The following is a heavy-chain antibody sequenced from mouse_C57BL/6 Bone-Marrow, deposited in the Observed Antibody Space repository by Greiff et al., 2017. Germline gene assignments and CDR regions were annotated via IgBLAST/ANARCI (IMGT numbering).Heavy chain of an antibody. V-gene: IGHV1-81*01. CDR2: IYPRSGNT. CDR1: GYTFTSYG. J-gene: IGHJ3*01. Sequence: VKLQQSGAELARPGASVKLSCKASGYTFTSYGISWVKQRTGQGLEWIGEIYPRSGNTYYNEKFKGKATLTADKSSSTAYMELRSLTSEDSAVYFCARRQYLPAWFAYWGQGTLVTVSA. CDR3: ARRQYLPAWFAY. D-gene: IGHD6-2*01.